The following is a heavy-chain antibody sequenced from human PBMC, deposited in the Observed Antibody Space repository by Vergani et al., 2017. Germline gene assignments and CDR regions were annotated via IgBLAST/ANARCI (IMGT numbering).Heavy chain of an antibody. CDR2: IDPSDSYT. CDR3: ARQVAVAGKWWGPYYYYGMDV. V-gene: IGHV5-10-1*01. J-gene: IGHJ6*02. D-gene: IGHD6-19*01. Sequence: EVQLVQSGAEVKKPGESLRISCKCSGYSFTSYWISWVRQMPGKGLEWMVRIDPSDSYTNYSPSFQGHVTISADKSISTAYLQWSSLKDSDTAMYYCARQVAVAGKWWGPYYYYGMDVWGQGTTVTVSS. CDR1: GYSFTSYW.